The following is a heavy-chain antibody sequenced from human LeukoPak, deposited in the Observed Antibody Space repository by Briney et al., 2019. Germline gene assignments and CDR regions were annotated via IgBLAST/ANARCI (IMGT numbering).Heavy chain of an antibody. J-gene: IGHJ6*03. CDR2: MNPNSGNT. CDR3: AISGYDYYYYYYMDV. D-gene: IGHD5-12*01. CDR1: GYTFTSYD. Sequence: ASVKVSCKASGYTFTSYDINWVRQATGQGLEWMGWMNPNSGNTGYAQKFQGRVTMTRNTSISTAYTELSSLRSEDTAVYYCAISGYDYYYYYYMDVWGKGTTVTVSS. V-gene: IGHV1-8*01.